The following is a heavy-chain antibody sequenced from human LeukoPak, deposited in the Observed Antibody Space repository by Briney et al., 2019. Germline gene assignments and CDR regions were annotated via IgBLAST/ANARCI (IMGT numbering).Heavy chain of an antibody. CDR3: ARDPGGDNAY. Sequence: GGSLRLSCAASGFTVRSNYMSWVRQAPGKGLGWVPLIFNDGSTYYADSVKARFTISRDNSVDTLYLQMNSLRVEDTAVYYCARDPGGDNAYWGQGTLVTVSS. CDR1: GFTVRSNY. CDR2: IFNDGST. V-gene: IGHV3-66*01. D-gene: IGHD4-17*01. J-gene: IGHJ4*02.